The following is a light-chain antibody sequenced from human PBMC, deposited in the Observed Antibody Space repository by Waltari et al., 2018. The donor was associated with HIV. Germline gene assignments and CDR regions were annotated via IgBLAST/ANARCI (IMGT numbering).Light chain of an antibody. Sequence: EIVMTQSPATLSVSPGERATLSCRASQSINTALAWYQQKPGQAPRLLIYDVSTRATGVPTRFSGGGSGTEFTLTISSLQSEDFGVDYCQQYKQLPPYIFGQGTKLEI. CDR1: QSINTA. J-gene: IGKJ2*01. V-gene: IGKV3-15*01. CDR2: DVS. CDR3: QQYKQLPPYI.